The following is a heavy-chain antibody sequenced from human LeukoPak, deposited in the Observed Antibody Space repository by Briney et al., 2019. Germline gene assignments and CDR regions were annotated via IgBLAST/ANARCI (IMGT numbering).Heavy chain of an antibody. CDR1: GFTFSSYA. D-gene: IGHD2-15*01. CDR3: AKCCSGGSCYNPSLPSRTSSYYFDY. J-gene: IGHJ4*02. CDR2: ISGSGGST. V-gene: IGHV3-23*01. Sequence: GGSLTLSCAASGFTFSSYAMSWVRQAPGKGLEGVSAISGSGGSTYYADSVKGRFTISRDNSKNTLYLQMNSLRAEDTAVYYCAKCCSGGSCYNPSLPSRTSSYYFDYWGQGTLVTVSS.